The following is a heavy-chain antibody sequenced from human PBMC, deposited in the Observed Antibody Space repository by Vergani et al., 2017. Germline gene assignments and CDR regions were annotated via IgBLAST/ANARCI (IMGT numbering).Heavy chain of an antibody. V-gene: IGHV3-21*01. D-gene: IGHD2-15*01. CDR2: ISSSSSYI. CDR1: GFTFSSYS. Sequence: EVQLVESGGGLVKPGGSLRLSCAASGFTFSSYSMNWVRQAPGKGLEWVSSISSSSSYIYYADSVKGRFTISRDNAKNSLYLQMNSLRAEDTAVYYCAQGYCSGGSCPPPTGWGQGTLVTVSS. CDR3: AQGYCSGGSCPPPTG. J-gene: IGHJ4*02.